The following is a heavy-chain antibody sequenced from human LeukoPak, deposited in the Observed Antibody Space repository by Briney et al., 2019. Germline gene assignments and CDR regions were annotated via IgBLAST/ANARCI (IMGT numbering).Heavy chain of an antibody. V-gene: IGHV3-23*01. D-gene: IGHD4-17*01. CDR3: AKIPQTTSVGYFDY. Sequence: PGGSLRLSCAASGFTFRNCAMSWVRQAPGKGLEWVSGISGTGYNTYYADSVKGRFTISGDNSKNTLYLQMNSLGAEDTAVYYCAKIPQTTSVGYFDYWGQGNLVTVSS. CDR1: GFTFRNCA. CDR2: ISGTGYNT. J-gene: IGHJ4*02.